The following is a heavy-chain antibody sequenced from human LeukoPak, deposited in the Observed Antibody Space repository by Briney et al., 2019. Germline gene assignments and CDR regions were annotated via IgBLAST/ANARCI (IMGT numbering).Heavy chain of an antibody. CDR1: GFTFSNYA. D-gene: IGHD6-13*01. CDR3: AKGPDSGYSSRFCDC. J-gene: IGHJ4*02. Sequence: GGSLRRSCAGSGFTFSNYAMNWVRPAPGRGRVWVLAISGSGGSTYYADSVKGGFTISRDNSKITLYLQMSSLRAEDTAIYYCAKGPDSGYSSRFCDCWGQGTLVTVSS. CDR2: ISGSGGST. V-gene: IGHV3-23*01.